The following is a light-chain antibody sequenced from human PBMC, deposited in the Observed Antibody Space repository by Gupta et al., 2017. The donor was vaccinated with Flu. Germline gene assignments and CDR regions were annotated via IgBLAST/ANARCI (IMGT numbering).Light chain of an antibody. J-gene: IGLJ3*02. CDR3: ATWDDSLNGPV. CDR1: NSNIGRNT. V-gene: IGLV1-44*01. Sequence: QSLLTQPPSSSGTPGQRVTISCSGSNSNIGRNTLSWYQQRPGAAPKLIIQNDNQRPSGVPVRFSGSKAGTSASLTISGLQSEDEGDCYCATWDDSLNGPVFGGGTRLTVL. CDR2: NDN.